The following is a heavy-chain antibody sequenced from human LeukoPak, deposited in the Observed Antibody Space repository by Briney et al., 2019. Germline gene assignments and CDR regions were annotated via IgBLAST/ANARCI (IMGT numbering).Heavy chain of an antibody. CDR3: ARVSYYYDSRKFDY. CDR2: INSDGSST. V-gene: IGHV3-74*01. CDR1: GFAFSSYW. Sequence: GGSLRLSCAASGFAFSSYWMHWVRQAPGKGLVWVSRINSDGSSTSYADSVKGRFTISRDNAKNTLYLQMNSLRAEDTAVNYCARVSYYYDSRKFDYWGQGTLVTVSS. D-gene: IGHD3-22*01. J-gene: IGHJ4*02.